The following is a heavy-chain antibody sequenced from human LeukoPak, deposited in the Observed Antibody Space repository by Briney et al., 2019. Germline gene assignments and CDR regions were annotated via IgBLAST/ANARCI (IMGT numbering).Heavy chain of an antibody. J-gene: IGHJ4*02. CDR2: ISFNGNDK. Sequence: GGSLRLSCAASGFTFSTYALSWVRQAPGKGLEWVTLISFNGNDKKYADSVKGRFTVSGDNSRNTVFLQMNSLRPEDTALYYCARVYGGEIDYWGQGTQVTVSS. V-gene: IGHV3-30*03. CDR3: ARVYGGEIDY. CDR1: GFTFSTYA. D-gene: IGHD2-8*01.